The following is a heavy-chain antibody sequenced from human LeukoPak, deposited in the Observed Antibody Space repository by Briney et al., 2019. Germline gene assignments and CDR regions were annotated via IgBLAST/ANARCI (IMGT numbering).Heavy chain of an antibody. CDR2: INPSGGST. CDR3: ARGPQMEQQLVQYYYYGMDV. D-gene: IGHD6-13*01. V-gene: IGHV1-46*01. Sequence: GASVKVSCKASGYTFTSYYMHWVRQAPGQGLEWMGIINPSGGSTSYAQKFQGRVTMTRDTSTSTVYKELSSLRSEDTAVYYCARGPQMEQQLVQYYYYGMDVWGQGTTVTVSS. CDR1: GYTFTSYY. J-gene: IGHJ6*02.